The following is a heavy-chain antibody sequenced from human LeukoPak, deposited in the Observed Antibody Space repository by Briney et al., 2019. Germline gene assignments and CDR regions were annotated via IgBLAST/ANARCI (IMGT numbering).Heavy chain of an antibody. J-gene: IGHJ5*02. CDR2: IWYDGSNK. V-gene: IGHV3-33*01. CDR1: GVTFSSYG. Sequence: PGGSLRLSCAASGVTFSSYGMHWVRQAPGKGLEWVAVIWYDGSNKYYADSVKGRFTISRDNSKNTLYLQMNSLRAEDTAVYYCARDGYCSSTSCPTGWFDPWGQGTLVTVSS. CDR3: ARDGYCSSTSCPTGWFDP. D-gene: IGHD2-2*03.